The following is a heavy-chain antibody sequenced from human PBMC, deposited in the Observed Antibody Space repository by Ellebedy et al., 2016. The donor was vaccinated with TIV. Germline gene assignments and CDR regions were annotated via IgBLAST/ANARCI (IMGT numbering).Heavy chain of an antibody. D-gene: IGHD4-17*01. J-gene: IGHJ4*02. CDR2: ISTYNGNT. V-gene: IGHV1-18*01. CDR3: AKDLHDYGDYRGYFDS. CDR1: GYTFTTYG. Sequence: ASVKVSXXASGYTFTTYGISWVRQAPGQGLEWMGWISTYNGNTNYAQKVQGRVTMTTDTSTSTAYMELRSLRSDDTAVYYCAKDLHDYGDYRGYFDSWGQGTLVTVSP.